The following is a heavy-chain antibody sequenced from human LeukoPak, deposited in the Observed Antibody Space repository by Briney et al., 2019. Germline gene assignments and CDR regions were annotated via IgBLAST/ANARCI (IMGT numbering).Heavy chain of an antibody. CDR3: ARARSTGYYVADY. J-gene: IGHJ4*02. V-gene: IGHV3-20*04. D-gene: IGHD3-9*01. Sequence: GGCLRLSCAPSVFTFDDYGMSWVRQAPGKGLWCVSGINWNGGSTGYADSVKGRFTISRDNAKNSLYLQMNSLRAEDTALYYCARARSTGYYVADYWGQGTLVTVSS. CDR1: VFTFDDYG. CDR2: INWNGGST.